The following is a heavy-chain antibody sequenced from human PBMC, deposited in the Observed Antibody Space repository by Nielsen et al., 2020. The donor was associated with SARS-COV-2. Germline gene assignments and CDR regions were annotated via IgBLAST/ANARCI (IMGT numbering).Heavy chain of an antibody. D-gene: IGHD1-26*01. Sequence: ASVKVSCKASGYTFTSYYMHWVRQAPGQGLEWMGIINPSGGSTSYAQKFQGRVTMTRDTSTSTVYMELSSLRSEDTAVYYCARDEEYSGSFGRHWYFDYWGQGTLVTVSS. V-gene: IGHV1-46*01. CDR1: GYTFTSYY. CDR2: INPSGGST. CDR3: ARDEEYSGSFGRHWYFDY. J-gene: IGHJ4*02.